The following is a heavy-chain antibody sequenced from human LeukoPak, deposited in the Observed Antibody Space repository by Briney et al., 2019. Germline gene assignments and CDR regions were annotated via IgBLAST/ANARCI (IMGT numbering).Heavy chain of an antibody. V-gene: IGHV3-21*01. Sequence: GGSLRLSCAASGFTFSSYAMSWVRQAPGKGLEWVSSISSSSSYIYYADSVKGRFTISRDNAKNSLYLQMNSLRAEDTAVYYCARVEAPTGTTVPPFDYWGQGTLVTVSS. CDR2: ISSSSSYI. CDR3: ARVEAPTGTTVPPFDY. J-gene: IGHJ4*02. D-gene: IGHD1-7*01. CDR1: GFTFSSYA.